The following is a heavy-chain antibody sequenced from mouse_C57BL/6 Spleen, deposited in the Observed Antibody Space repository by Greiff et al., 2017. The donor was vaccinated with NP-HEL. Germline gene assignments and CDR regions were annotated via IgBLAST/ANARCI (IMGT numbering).Heavy chain of an antibody. CDR1: GYTFTSYG. J-gene: IGHJ1*03. V-gene: IGHV1-81*01. CDR3: ARLYYGSSPWYFDV. CDR2: IYPRSGNT. Sequence: QVQLQQSGAELARPGASVNLSCKASGYTFTSYGISWVKQRTGQGLEWIGEIYPRSGNTYYNEKFKGKATLTADKSSSTAYMELRSLTSEDSAVYFCARLYYGSSPWYFDVWGTGTTVTGSS. D-gene: IGHD1-1*01.